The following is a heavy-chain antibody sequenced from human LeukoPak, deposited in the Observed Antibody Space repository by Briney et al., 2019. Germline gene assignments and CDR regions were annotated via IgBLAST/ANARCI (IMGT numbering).Heavy chain of an antibody. CDR3: AKEDYYDSRPLDY. D-gene: IGHD3-22*01. V-gene: IGHV3-21*04. J-gene: IGHJ4*02. CDR2: ISSSSSYI. Sequence: PGGSLRLSCAASGFTFSSYSMNWVRQAPGKGLEWVSSISSSSSYIYYADSVKGRFTISRDNAKNSLYLQMNSLRAEDTAVYYCAKEDYYDSRPLDYWGQGTLVTVSS. CDR1: GFTFSSYS.